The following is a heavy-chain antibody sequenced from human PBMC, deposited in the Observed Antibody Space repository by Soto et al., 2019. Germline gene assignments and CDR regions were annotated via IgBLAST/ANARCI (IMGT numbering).Heavy chain of an antibody. CDR3: ARDVPTEEGNYGYLMYV. Sequence: QVQLVQSGGGVVQPGRSLRLSCAASGFAFNEYALHWVRQAPGKGLEWVAVIARDGGSEYYGKSGKGRFTISRDKSRNMLYLQMNSLRPEDTAVYFCARDVPTEEGNYGYLMYVWGQGTSVIVSS. CDR1: GFAFNEYA. D-gene: IGHD5-18*01. V-gene: IGHV3-30*14. CDR2: IARDGGSE. J-gene: IGHJ6*01.